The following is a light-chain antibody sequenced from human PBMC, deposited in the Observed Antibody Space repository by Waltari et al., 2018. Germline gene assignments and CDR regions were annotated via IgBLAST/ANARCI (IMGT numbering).Light chain of an antibody. CDR2: WAS. Sequence: DIVMTQSPDSLAVCLGERATINCTSSQRVLYSSNNKNYLAWYQQKPGQPPKLLIYWASNRESGVPDRISGSGSGTYFTLTISSLQAEDVAFYYCQQYYSTPWTFGQGTKVEIK. CDR3: QQYYSTPWT. J-gene: IGKJ1*01. V-gene: IGKV4-1*01. CDR1: QRVLYSSNNKNY.